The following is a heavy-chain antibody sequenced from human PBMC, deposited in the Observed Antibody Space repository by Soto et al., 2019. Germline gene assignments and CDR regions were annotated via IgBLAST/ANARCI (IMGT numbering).Heavy chain of an antibody. D-gene: IGHD3-22*01. CDR2: IYPGDSDT. CDR3: ARLGYYDSSGYPSGYYYYGMDV. Sequence: PGESLKISCKGSGYSFTSYWIGWVRQMPGKGLDWMGIIYPGDSDTRYSPSFQGQVTISADKSISTAYLQWSSLKASDTAMYYCARLGYYDSSGYPSGYYYYGMDVWGQGTTVTVSS. CDR1: GYSFTSYW. V-gene: IGHV5-51*01. J-gene: IGHJ6*02.